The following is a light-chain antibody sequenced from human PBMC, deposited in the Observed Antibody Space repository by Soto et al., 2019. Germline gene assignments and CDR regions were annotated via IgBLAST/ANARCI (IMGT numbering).Light chain of an antibody. J-gene: IGLJ3*02. Sequence: QSALTQPASVSGSPGQSITISCTGTSSDVGGYNYVSWYQQHPGKAPKLMIYDVTRRPSGVPDRFSGSKSGNTASLTISGLQTEDEADYYCCSHAGGYTWVFGGGTKLTVL. CDR2: DVT. CDR3: CSHAGGYTWV. CDR1: SSDVGGYNY. V-gene: IGLV2-11*01.